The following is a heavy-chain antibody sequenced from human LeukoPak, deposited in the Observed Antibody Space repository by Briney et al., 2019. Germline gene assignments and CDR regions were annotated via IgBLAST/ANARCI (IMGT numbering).Heavy chain of an antibody. CDR1: GFTFRNAW. J-gene: IGHJ4*02. CDR2: IKSKTDGGTT. V-gene: IGHV3-15*01. CDR3: TYYYDSSGYPTFDY. D-gene: IGHD3-22*01. Sequence: QAGGSLRLSCAVSGFTFRNAWMSWVRQAPGKGLEWVGRIKSKTDGGTTDYAAPVKGRFTISRDDSKNTPYLQMNSLKSEDTAIYYCTYYYDSSGYPTFDYWGQGTLVTVSS.